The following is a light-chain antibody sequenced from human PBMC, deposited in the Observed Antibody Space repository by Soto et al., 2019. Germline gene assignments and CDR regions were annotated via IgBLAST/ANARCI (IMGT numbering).Light chain of an antibody. Sequence: PTADSKTWTPGGRASVSSTAGESVSRSQLAWYQQKPGQAPRLLVYGASSRATGIPERFSGCVLETDFNLSIRTLEPEAFVVYYCQHYGNSPLSFGQGTRLEIK. CDR1: ESVSRSQ. V-gene: IGKV3-20*01. CDR3: QHYGNSPLS. J-gene: IGKJ5*01. CDR2: GAS.